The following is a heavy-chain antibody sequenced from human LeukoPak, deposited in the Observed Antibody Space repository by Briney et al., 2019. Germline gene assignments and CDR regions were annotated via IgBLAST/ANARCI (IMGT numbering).Heavy chain of an antibody. CDR3: ASLARGDGMDV. CDR1: GFTFSSYG. J-gene: IGHJ6*02. V-gene: IGHV3-30*03. CDR2: ISYDGSNK. Sequence: GGSLRLSCAASGFTFSSYGMHWVRQAPGKGLEWVAVISYDGSNKYYADSVKGRFTISRDNSKNTLYLQMNSLRAEDTAVYYCASLARGDGMDVWGQGTTVTVSS. D-gene: IGHD3-10*01.